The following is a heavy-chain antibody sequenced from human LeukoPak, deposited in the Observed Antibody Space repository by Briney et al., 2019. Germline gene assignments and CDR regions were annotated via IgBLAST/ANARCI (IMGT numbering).Heavy chain of an antibody. CDR3: ARDLDGYNSFDY. J-gene: IGHJ4*02. CDR2: ISSSSSYI. V-gene: IGHV3-11*06. CDR1: GFIFSDWY. Sequence: NPGGSLRLSCAASGFIFSDWYMSWIRQAPGKGLEWVSSISSSSSYIYYADSVKGRFTISRDNAKNSLYLQMNSLRAEDTAVYYCARDLDGYNSFDYWGQGTLVTVSS. D-gene: IGHD5-24*01.